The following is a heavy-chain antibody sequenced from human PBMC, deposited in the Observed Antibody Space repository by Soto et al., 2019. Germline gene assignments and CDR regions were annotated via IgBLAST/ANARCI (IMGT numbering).Heavy chain of an antibody. D-gene: IGHD2-2*01. CDR1: GASISSYY. V-gene: IGHV4-59*01. Sequence: QVQLQESGPGLVKTSETLFLTCTVTGASISSYYWSWIRQPPAKGLEWIGHISYSGSTNYNPSVRGRVTVSVDRSTNQFSLKLSSVTAADTAVYYCARAQPFEFHNWFDPWGQGTLVSVSS. CDR2: ISYSGST. CDR3: ARAQPFEFHNWFDP. J-gene: IGHJ5*02.